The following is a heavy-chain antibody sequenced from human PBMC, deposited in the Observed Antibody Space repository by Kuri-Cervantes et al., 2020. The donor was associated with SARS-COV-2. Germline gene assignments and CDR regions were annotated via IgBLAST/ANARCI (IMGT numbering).Heavy chain of an antibody. CDR1: GFTFSNYA. CDR3: AKGKIAAAGFGVDY. Sequence: GESLKISCAASGFTFSNYAMHWVRQAPGKGLEWVAVISYDGSNKYYADSVKGRFTISRDNSKNTLYLQMNSLRAEDTAVYYCAKGKIAAAGFGVDYWGQGTLVTDSS. V-gene: IGHV3-30-3*01. CDR2: ISYDGSNK. D-gene: IGHD6-13*01. J-gene: IGHJ4*02.